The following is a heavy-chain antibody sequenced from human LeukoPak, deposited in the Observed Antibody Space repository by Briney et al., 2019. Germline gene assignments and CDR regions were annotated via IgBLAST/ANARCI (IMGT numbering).Heavy chain of an antibody. D-gene: IGHD3-3*01. Sequence: ASVKVSCKASGYTFTSYDINWVRQATGQGLEWMGWMNPNSGNTGYAQKFQGRVTMTRNTSISTAYMELSSLRSEYTAVYYCARFGFSPYYDFWSGSNWFDPWGQGTLVTVSS. V-gene: IGHV1-8*01. CDR1: GYTFTSYD. CDR2: MNPNSGNT. J-gene: IGHJ5*02. CDR3: ARFGFSPYYDFWSGSNWFDP.